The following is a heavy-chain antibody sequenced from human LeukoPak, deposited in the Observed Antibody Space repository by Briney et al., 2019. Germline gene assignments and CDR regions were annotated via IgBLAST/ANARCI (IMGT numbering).Heavy chain of an antibody. CDR3: AREAVPSAFDI. Sequence: GRSLRLSCAASGFTFSSYAMHWVRQAPGKRLEWAAVISYDGSNKYYADSVKGRFTISRDNSKNTLYLQMNSLRAEDTAVYYCAREAVPSAFDIWGQGTMVTVSS. CDR1: GFTFSSYA. CDR2: ISYDGSNK. J-gene: IGHJ3*02. V-gene: IGHV3-30-3*01.